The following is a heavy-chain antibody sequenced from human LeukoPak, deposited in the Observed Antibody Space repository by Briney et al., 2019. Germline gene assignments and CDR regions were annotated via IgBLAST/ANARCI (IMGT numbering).Heavy chain of an antibody. J-gene: IGHJ6*03. Sequence: PSETLSLTCTVSGGSITRFYWSWIRQPPGKGLEWIGYIYYSGSTNYNPSLKSRVTISVDTSKNQFSLKLSSVTAADTAVYYCARVWVQLERRRYYYYMDVWGKGTTVTISS. V-gene: IGHV4-59*01. CDR2: IYYSGST. CDR3: ARVWVQLERRRYYYYMDV. D-gene: IGHD1-1*01. CDR1: GGSITRFY.